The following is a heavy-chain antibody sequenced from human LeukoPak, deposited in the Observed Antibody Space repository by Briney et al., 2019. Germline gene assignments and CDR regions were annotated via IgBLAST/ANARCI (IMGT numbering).Heavy chain of an antibody. CDR1: DGSMSGYY. V-gene: IGHV4-59*01. CDR3: ARRIAVAGIFDY. J-gene: IGHJ4*02. D-gene: IGHD6-19*01. Sequence: SETLSLTCTVSDGSMSGYYWSWIRQPPGKGLEWIGYVHYSGSTYYNPSLKSRVTISLDTSRNQFSLKLSSATAADTAVYFCARRIAVAGIFDYWGQGALVTVSS. CDR2: VHYSGST.